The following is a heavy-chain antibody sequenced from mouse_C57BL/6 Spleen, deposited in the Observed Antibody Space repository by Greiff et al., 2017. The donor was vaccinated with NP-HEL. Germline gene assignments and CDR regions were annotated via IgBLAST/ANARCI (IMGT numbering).Heavy chain of an antibody. Sequence: EVNVVESGGGLVKPGGSLKLSCAASGFTFSDYGMHWVRQAPEKGLEWVAYISSGSSTIYYADTVKGRFTISRDNAKNTLFLQMTSLRSEDTAMYYCARSPKNTTVVARWYFDVWGTGTTVTVSS. J-gene: IGHJ1*03. CDR2: ISSGSSTI. CDR1: GFTFSDYG. D-gene: IGHD1-1*01. CDR3: ARSPKNTTVVARWYFDV. V-gene: IGHV5-17*01.